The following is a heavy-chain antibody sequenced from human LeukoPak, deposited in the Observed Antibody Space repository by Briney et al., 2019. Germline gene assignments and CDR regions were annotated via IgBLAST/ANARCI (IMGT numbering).Heavy chain of an antibody. Sequence: GASVKVSCKVSGYTFTDYYMHWVQQAPGKGLEWMGLVDPEDGETIYAEKFQGRVTITADTSTDTVYMELSSLRSEDTAVYYCARDHLDGITGTTQPIFDYWGQGTLVTVSS. V-gene: IGHV1-69-2*01. CDR1: GYTFTDYY. J-gene: IGHJ4*02. CDR3: ARDHLDGITGTTQPIFDY. CDR2: VDPEDGET. D-gene: IGHD1-7*01.